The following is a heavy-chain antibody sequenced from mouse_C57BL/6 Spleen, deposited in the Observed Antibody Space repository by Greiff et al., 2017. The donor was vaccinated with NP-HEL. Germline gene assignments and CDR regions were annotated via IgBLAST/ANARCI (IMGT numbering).Heavy chain of an antibody. D-gene: IGHD1-1*01. Sequence: QVQLKQSGAELVRPGTSVKLSCKASGYTFTSYWMHWVKQRPGQGLEWIGVIDPSDSYTNYNQKFKGKATLTVDTSSSTAYMQLSSLTSEDSAVYYCARWLTTVGGYWGQGTTLTVSS. J-gene: IGHJ2*01. CDR2: IDPSDSYT. CDR3: ARWLTTVGGY. V-gene: IGHV1-59*01. CDR1: GYTFTSYW.